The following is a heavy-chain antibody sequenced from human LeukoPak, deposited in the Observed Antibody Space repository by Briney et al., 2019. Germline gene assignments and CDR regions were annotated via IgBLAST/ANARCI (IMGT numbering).Heavy chain of an antibody. D-gene: IGHD3-3*01. CDR1: GGSVSNSSYY. CDR3: ARINTIFGVVTYYYYMDV. J-gene: IGHJ6*03. V-gene: IGHV4-39*07. Sequence: SETLSLTCTVSGGSVSNSSYYWGWIRQPPGEGLEWIGSIYYSGSTYYNPSLKSRVTISVDTSKNQFSLKLSSVTAADTAVYYCARINTIFGVVTYYYYMDVWGKGTTVTVSS. CDR2: IYYSGST.